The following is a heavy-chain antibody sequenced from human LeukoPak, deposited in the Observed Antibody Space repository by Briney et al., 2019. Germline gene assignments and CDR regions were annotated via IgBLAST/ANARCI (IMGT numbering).Heavy chain of an antibody. Sequence: GGSLRLSCVASGFTFSSYWMHWVRQAPGKGLVWVSRINSDGSSTSYADSVKGRFTISRDNAKNTLYLQMNSLRAEDTAVYYCARYFFPLYWYFDLWGRGTLVTVSS. D-gene: IGHD3-3*01. J-gene: IGHJ2*01. CDR3: ARYFFPLYWYFDL. V-gene: IGHV3-74*01. CDR2: INSDGSST. CDR1: GFTFSSYW.